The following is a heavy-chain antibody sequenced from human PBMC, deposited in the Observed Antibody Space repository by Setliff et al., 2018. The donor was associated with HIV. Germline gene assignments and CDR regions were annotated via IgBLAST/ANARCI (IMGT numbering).Heavy chain of an antibody. CDR2: THASGTT. Sequence: KTSETLSLTCTVSGGSISGDFWTWIRQPAGEGLEWIGRTHASGTTQYEPSLKNRCSMSVDTSKNQFSLKLSSVTAADTAVYYCARQTATGTSATFDSWGQGSLVTVSS. J-gene: IGHJ4*02. CDR1: GGSISGDF. CDR3: ARQTATGTSATFDS. D-gene: IGHD2-21*02. V-gene: IGHV4-4*07.